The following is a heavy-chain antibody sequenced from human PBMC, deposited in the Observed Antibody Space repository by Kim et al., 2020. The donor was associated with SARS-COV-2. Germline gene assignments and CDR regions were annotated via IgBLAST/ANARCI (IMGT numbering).Heavy chain of an antibody. Sequence: YADSVKSRFTISRDNAKNSLYLQMNSLRAEDTALYYCAKGSSGWYEYFDYWGQGALVTVSS. V-gene: IGHV3-9*01. J-gene: IGHJ4*02. CDR3: AKGSSGWYEYFDY. D-gene: IGHD6-19*01.